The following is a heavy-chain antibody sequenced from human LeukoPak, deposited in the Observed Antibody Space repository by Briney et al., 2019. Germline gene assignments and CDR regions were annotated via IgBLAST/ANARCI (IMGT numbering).Heavy chain of an antibody. V-gene: IGHV3-23*01. CDR1: GFTFSNND. D-gene: IGHD4-17*01. CDR3: AKESTLTTAYFDY. CDR2: ITDSGTT. J-gene: IGHJ4*02. Sequence: GGSLRLSCAASGFTFSNNDMSWVRQAPGKGLEWVSAITDSGTTYYADSVKGRFTISRGNSRSTLYLQVNSLSAEDTALYYCAKESTLTTAYFDYWGQGTLVTVSS.